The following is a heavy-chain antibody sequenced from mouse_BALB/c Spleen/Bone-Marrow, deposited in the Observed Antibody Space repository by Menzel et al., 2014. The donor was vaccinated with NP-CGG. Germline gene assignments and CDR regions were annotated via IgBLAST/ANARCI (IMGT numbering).Heavy chain of an antibody. CDR2: IWRGGST. CDR3: AFQAY. CDR1: GFSLTSYG. Sequence: QVQLQQSGPSLVQPSQSLSITCTVSGFSLTSYGVHWVRQSPGKGLEWLGEIWRGGSTDYNEAFMSRLSITKDNSKSQVFFKMNSLQADDNAISYCAFQAYCGQGTLLTVSA. J-gene: IGHJ3*01. V-gene: IGHV2-5-1*01.